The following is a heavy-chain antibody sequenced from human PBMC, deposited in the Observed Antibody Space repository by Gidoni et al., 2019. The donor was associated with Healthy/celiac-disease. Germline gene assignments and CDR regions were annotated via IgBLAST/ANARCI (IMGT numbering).Heavy chain of an antibody. Sequence: EVQLVESGGGLVQPGGSLRLSCAASGFTFSSYWLHWVRQAPGKGLVWVSRINSDGSSTSYADSVKGRFTISRDNAKNTLYLQMNSLRAEDTAVYYCARGTVTTDGFDYWGQGTLVTVSS. CDR2: INSDGSST. J-gene: IGHJ4*02. CDR1: GFTFSSYW. V-gene: IGHV3-74*01. CDR3: ARGTVTTDGFDY. D-gene: IGHD4-17*01.